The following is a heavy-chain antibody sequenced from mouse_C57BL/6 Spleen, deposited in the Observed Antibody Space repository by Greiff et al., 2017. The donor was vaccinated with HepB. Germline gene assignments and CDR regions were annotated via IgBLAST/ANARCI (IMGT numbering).Heavy chain of an antibody. V-gene: IGHV1-22*01. D-gene: IGHD2-4*01. CDR2: INPNNGGT. CDR1: GYTFTDYN. J-gene: IGHJ3*01. CDR3: ARGGYDYEGAWFAY. Sequence: EVQLQQSGPELVKPGASVKMSCKASGYTFTDYNMHWVKQSHGKSLEWIGYINPNNGGTSYNQKFKGKATLTENKSSSTAYMERRSLTTEDSAVYYCARGGYDYEGAWFAYWGQGTLVTVSA.